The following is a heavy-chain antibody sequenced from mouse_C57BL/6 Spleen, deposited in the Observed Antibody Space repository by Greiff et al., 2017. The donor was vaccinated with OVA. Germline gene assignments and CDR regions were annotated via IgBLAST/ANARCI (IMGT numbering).Heavy chain of an antibody. CDR2: IFPGSGST. V-gene: IGHV1-9*01. CDR3: ARAGTTVVATDYAMDY. J-gene: IGHJ4*01. CDR1: GYTFTGSW. D-gene: IGHD1-1*01. Sequence: QVQLKQSGAELMKPGASVKLSCKASGYTFTGSWIEWVKQRPGHGLEWIGEIFPGSGSTNYNEKFKGKATFTADTSSNTAYMQLSSLTTEDSAIYYCARAGTTVVATDYAMDYWGQGTSVTVSS.